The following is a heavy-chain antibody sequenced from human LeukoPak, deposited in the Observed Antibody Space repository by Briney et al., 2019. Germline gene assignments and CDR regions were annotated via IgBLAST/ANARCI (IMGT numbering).Heavy chain of an antibody. Sequence: ASVKVSCKASGYTFTGYYMHWVRQAPGQGLEWMGWINPNSGGTNYAQKFQGWVTMTRDTSISTAYMELSRLRSDDTAVYYCARNAYYYGSGSYYNWFDPWGQETLVTVSS. D-gene: IGHD3-10*01. CDR3: ARNAYYYGSGSYYNWFDP. V-gene: IGHV1-2*04. J-gene: IGHJ5*02. CDR2: INPNSGGT. CDR1: GYTFTGYY.